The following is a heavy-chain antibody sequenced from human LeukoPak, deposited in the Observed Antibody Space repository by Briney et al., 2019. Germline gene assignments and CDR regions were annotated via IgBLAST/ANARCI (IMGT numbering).Heavy chain of an antibody. J-gene: IGHJ4*02. CDR3: ARSFSSTDYDSSAFYS. V-gene: IGHV1-2*06. CDR1: GYTFTGYY. Sequence: AASVKVSCKASGYTFTGYYMHWVRQAPGQGLEWMGRINPNRGDTKLAQKFQGRVTMTRDTSIRTAYMELNRLTSDDTAVYYCARSFSSTDYDSSAFYSWGQGTLVTVS. D-gene: IGHD3-22*01. CDR2: INPNRGDT.